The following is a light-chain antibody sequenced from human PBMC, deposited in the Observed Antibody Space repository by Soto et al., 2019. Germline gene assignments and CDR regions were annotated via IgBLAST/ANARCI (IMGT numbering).Light chain of an antibody. Sequence: EIVMTQSPATLSVSPGERATLSCRASQSVNSNLAWYQQKPGQAPRLLIYGASTRATGIPTRFSGSGSGTDFTLTISSLQSENFAVYYCQQYNSWPLTFGGGIKVEIK. CDR1: QSVNSN. CDR2: GAS. V-gene: IGKV3-15*01. J-gene: IGKJ4*01. CDR3: QQYNSWPLT.